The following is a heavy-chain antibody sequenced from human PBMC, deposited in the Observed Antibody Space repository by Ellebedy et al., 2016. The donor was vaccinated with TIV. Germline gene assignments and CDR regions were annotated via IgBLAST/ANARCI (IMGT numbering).Heavy chain of an antibody. D-gene: IGHD3-16*01. V-gene: IGHV4-39*07. Sequence: SETLSLTCTVSGGSISSSSYYWGWIRQPPGKGLAWIGEIYHSGSTNYNPSLKSRVTISVDTSKNQFSLKLSSVTAADTAVYYCARALRGGRDAFDIWGQGTMVTVSS. CDR2: IYHSGST. CDR3: ARALRGGRDAFDI. J-gene: IGHJ3*02. CDR1: GGSISSSSYY.